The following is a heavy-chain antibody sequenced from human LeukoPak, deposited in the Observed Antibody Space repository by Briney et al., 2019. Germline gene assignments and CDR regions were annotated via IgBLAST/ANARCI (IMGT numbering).Heavy chain of an antibody. CDR2: IYTSGST. CDR3: ARSATNHHRITIFGVVISGFDY. Sequence: SETLSLTCTVSGGSISSGSYYWSWIRPPAGQGLEWIGRIYTSGSTNYNPSLKSRITISVDTSKNQFSLKLSSVTTADTAVYYCARSATNHHRITIFGVVISGFDYWGQGTLVTVSS. D-gene: IGHD3-3*01. V-gene: IGHV4-61*02. CDR1: GGSISSGSYY. J-gene: IGHJ4*02.